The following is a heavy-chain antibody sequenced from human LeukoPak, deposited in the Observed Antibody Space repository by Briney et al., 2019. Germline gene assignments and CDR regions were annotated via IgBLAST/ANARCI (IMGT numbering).Heavy chain of an antibody. D-gene: IGHD2-2*01. Sequence: GGSLRLSCAASGFTFSSYWMHWVRQAPGKGLVWVSRINTDGSSTSYADSVKGRFTISRDNAKNTLYLQMNSLRAEDTAVYYCARAQGVVVPAAWGQGTLVTVSS. CDR2: INTDGSST. J-gene: IGHJ4*02. CDR3: ARAQGVVVPAA. CDR1: GFTFSSYW. V-gene: IGHV3-74*01.